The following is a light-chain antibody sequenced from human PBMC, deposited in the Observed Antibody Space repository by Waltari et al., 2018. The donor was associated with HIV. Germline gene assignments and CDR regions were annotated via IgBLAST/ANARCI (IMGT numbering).Light chain of an antibody. Sequence: QSALTQPRSVSGSPGQSVTISCTGTSSDVGDYNYVSWYQQHPGKAPKLMIFDVNKRSSGVPVRFSGSKSGNTASLTISGLGAEDEADYYCCSYADYYTWVFGGGTKLTVL. V-gene: IGLV2-11*01. CDR3: CSYADYYTWV. CDR2: DVN. J-gene: IGLJ3*02. CDR1: SSDVGDYNY.